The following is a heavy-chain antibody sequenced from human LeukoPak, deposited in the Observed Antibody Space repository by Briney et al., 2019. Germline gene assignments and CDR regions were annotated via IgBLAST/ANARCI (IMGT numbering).Heavy chain of an antibody. J-gene: IGHJ4*02. CDR1: GGSISSGSYY. D-gene: IGHD4-11*01. CDR3: AISIHFDYHYYYFDY. CDR2: IYTSGST. Sequence: SETLSLTCTVSGGSISSGSYYWSWIRQPAGKGLEWIGRIYTSGSTNYNPSLKSRVTISLDTSKNQFSRKLSSVTAPDKAVYYSAISIHFDYHYYYFDYWGQGALVTISS. V-gene: IGHV4-61*02.